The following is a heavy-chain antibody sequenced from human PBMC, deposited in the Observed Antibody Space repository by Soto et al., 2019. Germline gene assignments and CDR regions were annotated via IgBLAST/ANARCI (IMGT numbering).Heavy chain of an antibody. CDR2: ISGSGGST. CDR3: AKDPRNYDILTGSDY. Sequence: GGSLRLSCAASGFTFSSYAMSWVRQAPGKGLEWVSAISGSGGSTYYADSVKGRFTISRDNSKNTLYLQMNSLRAEDTAVYYCAKDPRNYDILTGSDYWGQGTLVTVSS. CDR1: GFTFSSYA. J-gene: IGHJ4*02. V-gene: IGHV3-23*01. D-gene: IGHD3-9*01.